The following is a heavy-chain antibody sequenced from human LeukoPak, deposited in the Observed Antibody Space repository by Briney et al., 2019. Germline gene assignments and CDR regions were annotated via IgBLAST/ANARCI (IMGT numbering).Heavy chain of an antibody. CDR2: IKQDGSEK. CDR3: ARDSPNYYYYYYMDV. Sequence: GGSLRLSCAASGFTFSNYDMPWVRQAPGKGLEWVANIKQDGSEKYYVDSVKGRFTISRDNAKNSLYLQMNSLRAEDTAVYYCARDSPNYYYYYYMDVWGKGTTVTVSS. J-gene: IGHJ6*03. CDR1: GFTFSNYD. V-gene: IGHV3-7*01.